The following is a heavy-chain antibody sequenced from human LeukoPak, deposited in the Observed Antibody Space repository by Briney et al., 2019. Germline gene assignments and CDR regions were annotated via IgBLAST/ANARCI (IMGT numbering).Heavy chain of an antibody. V-gene: IGHV1-18*01. Sequence: GASVKVSCKATGFTFTNYDINWVRQAPGQGLEWMGWISAYNGNTNYAQKLQGRVTMTTDTSTSTAYMELRSLRSDDTAVYYCARDIVVVPAAHNWFDPWGQGTLVTVSS. CDR1: GFTFTNYD. CDR2: ISAYNGNT. D-gene: IGHD2-2*01. J-gene: IGHJ5*02. CDR3: ARDIVVVPAAHNWFDP.